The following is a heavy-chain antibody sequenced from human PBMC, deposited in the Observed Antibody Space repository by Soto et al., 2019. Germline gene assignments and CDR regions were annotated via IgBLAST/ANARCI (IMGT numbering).Heavy chain of an antibody. V-gene: IGHV1-8*01. CDR2: MNPYSGNT. J-gene: IGHJ4*02. CDR3: ARRKERSGPHYFDY. CDR1: GHTFTTYD. Sequence: ASVKVSCKVSGHTFTTYDISWVRQATGQGLEWMGWMNPYSGNTGYAQKFQGRVTVTRNTSISTVYMELSGLRPADTAVYYCARRKERSGPHYFDYWGQGSQVTVSS. D-gene: IGHD6-25*01.